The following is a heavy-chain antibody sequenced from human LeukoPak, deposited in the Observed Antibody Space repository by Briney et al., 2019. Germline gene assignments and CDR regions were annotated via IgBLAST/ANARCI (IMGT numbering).Heavy chain of an antibody. CDR1: GFTFSSYS. V-gene: IGHV3-30*18. D-gene: IGHD5-12*01. CDR2: ISYDGSNK. J-gene: IGHJ4*02. CDR3: AKQTSRGYSGYDFYFDY. Sequence: GGSLRLSCAASGFTFSSYSMNWVRQAPGKGLEWVAVISYDGSNKYYADSVKGRFTISRDNSKNTLYLQMNSLRAEDTAVYYCAKQTSRGYSGYDFYFDYWGQGTLVTVSS.